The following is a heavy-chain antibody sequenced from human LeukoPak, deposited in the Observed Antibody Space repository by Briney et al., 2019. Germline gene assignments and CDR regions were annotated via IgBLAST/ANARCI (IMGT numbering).Heavy chain of an antibody. V-gene: IGHV3-30*18. Sequence: GRSLRLSCAASGFTFSTYGMHWVRQAPGKGLEWVAVMSYDGGNKYYADSVKGRFTISRDNSKNTLYLQMNSLRAEDTAVYYCAKDLEGLPAANFDYWGQGALVTVSS. CDR3: AKDLEGLPAANFDY. CDR1: GFTFSTYG. D-gene: IGHD2-2*01. CDR2: MSYDGGNK. J-gene: IGHJ4*02.